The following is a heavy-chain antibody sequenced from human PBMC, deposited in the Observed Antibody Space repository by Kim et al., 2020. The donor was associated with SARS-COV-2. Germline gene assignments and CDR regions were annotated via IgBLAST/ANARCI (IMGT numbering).Heavy chain of an antibody. J-gene: IGHJ6*02. V-gene: IGHV3-7*01. CDR3: ARALHLYGMDV. CDR2: K. Sequence: KYYVDSVKGRFTISRDNAKNSLYLQMNSLRAEDTAVYYCARALHLYGMDVWGQGTTVTVSS.